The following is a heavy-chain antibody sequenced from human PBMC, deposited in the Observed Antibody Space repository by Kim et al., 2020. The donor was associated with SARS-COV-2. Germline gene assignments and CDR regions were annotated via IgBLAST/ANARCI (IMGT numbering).Heavy chain of an antibody. Sequence: GGSLRLSCAASGFTFSTYGMHWVRQAPGKGLEWVAVISYDGSNKYYADSVKGRITISRDNSKNTLYLQMNSLRAEDTAVYYCAKEMRNGYSSGWYYYYYGMDVWGQGTTVTVSS. CDR3: AKEMRNGYSSGWYYYYYGMDV. J-gene: IGHJ6*02. CDR1: GFTFSTYG. V-gene: IGHV3-30*18. CDR2: ISYDGSNK. D-gene: IGHD6-19*01.